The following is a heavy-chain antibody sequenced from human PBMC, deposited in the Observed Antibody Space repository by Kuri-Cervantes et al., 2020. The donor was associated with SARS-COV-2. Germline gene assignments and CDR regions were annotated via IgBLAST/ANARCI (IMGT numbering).Heavy chain of an antibody. CDR1: GFTFSTYS. CDR2: ISSSSSQR. Sequence: GESLKISCAASGFTFSTYSMTWVRQAPGKGLEWVSSISSSSSQRYYVDSVKGRFTISRDNAKNSLYLQMNSLRAEDTAVYYCASSGNWNDDFDYWGQGTLVTVSS. D-gene: IGHD1-1*01. CDR3: ASSGNWNDDFDY. J-gene: IGHJ4*02. V-gene: IGHV3-21*01.